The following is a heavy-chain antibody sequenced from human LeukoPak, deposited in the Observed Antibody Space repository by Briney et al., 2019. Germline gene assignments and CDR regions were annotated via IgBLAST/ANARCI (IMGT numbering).Heavy chain of an antibody. D-gene: IGHD3-3*01. CDR3: ARDPPFWSGYGAFDI. J-gene: IGHJ3*02. V-gene: IGHV1-2*02. CDR2: INPNSGGT. Sequence: GASVKVSCKASGYTFTGYYMHWVLQAPGQGLEWMGWINPNSGGTNYAQKFQGRVTMTRDTSISTAYMELSRLRSDDTAVYYCARDPPFWSGYGAFDIWGQGTMVTVSS. CDR1: GYTFTGYY.